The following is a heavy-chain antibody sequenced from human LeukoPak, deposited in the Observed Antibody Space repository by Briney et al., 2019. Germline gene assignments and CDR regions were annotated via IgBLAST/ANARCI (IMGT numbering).Heavy chain of an antibody. CDR1: RFNVNNYW. D-gene: IGHD1-1*01. V-gene: IGHV3-74*01. Sequence: GGSLRLSCTASRFNVNNYWMHWVRQAPGKGLVWVSRINEDGRVTSYAGSVRGRFTISRDSVENTLHLQMNSLRAEDTAVYYCAKGGVSTTGAWLDPWGQGTLVTVSS. J-gene: IGHJ5*02. CDR2: INEDGRVT. CDR3: AKGGVSTTGAWLDP.